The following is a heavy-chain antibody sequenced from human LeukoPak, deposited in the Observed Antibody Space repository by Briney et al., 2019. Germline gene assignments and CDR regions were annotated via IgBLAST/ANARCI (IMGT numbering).Heavy chain of an antibody. CDR1: GGSISSYY. J-gene: IGHJ4*02. D-gene: IGHD5-24*01. Sequence: KPSETLSLTCTVSGGSISSYYWSWIRQPPGKGLEWIGRIYYSGSTNYNPSLKSRVTISVDTSKNQFSLKLSSVTAADTAVYYCARGARAGYNLEPFDYWGQGTLVTVSS. V-gene: IGHV4-59*08. CDR2: IYYSGST. CDR3: ARGARAGYNLEPFDY.